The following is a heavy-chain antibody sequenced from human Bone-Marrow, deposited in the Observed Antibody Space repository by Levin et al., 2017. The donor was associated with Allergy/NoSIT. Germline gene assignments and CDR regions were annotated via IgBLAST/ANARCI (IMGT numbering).Heavy chain of an antibody. V-gene: IGHV3-64D*06. J-gene: IGHJ4*02. CDR1: GFTFSTYA. CDR2: ISSNGGST. D-gene: IGHD2-2*01. CDR3: VRYYCSSTSCLFDY. Sequence: EASVKVSCSASGFTFSTYAMHWVRQAPGMGLEYVSAISSNGGSTYYADSVKGRFTISRDNSKNTLYLQMSSLRAEDAAVYYCVRYYCSSTSCLFDYWGRGTLVTVSS.